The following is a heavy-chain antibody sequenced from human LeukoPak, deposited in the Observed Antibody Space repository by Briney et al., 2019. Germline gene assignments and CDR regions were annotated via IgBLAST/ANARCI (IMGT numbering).Heavy chain of an antibody. CDR1: GYTFTSYD. Sequence: GASVKVSCKASGYTFTSYDINWVRQATGQGLEWMGWMNPNSGNTGYAHKFQGRVTMTRNTSISTAYMELSSLRSEDTAVYYCARGGQQLVLYYYYGMDAWGQGTTVTVSS. V-gene: IGHV1-8*01. CDR2: MNPNSGNT. J-gene: IGHJ6*02. CDR3: ARGGQQLVLYYYYGMDA. D-gene: IGHD6-13*01.